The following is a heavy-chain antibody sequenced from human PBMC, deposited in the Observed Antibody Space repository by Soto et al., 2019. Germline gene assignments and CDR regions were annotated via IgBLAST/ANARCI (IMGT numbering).Heavy chain of an antibody. J-gene: IGHJ3*02. Sequence: VQLVESGGGLVKPGGSLRLSCAASGFTFSSYSMNWVRQAPGKGLEWVSSISSSSSYIYYADSVKGRFTISRDNAKNSLYLQMNSLRAEDTAVYYCAVTYLYDPDAFDIWGQGTMVTVSS. V-gene: IGHV3-21*01. CDR3: AVTYLYDPDAFDI. D-gene: IGHD3-16*01. CDR1: GFTFSSYS. CDR2: ISSSSSYI.